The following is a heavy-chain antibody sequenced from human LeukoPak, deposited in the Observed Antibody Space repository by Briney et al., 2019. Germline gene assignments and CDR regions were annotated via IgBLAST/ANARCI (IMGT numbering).Heavy chain of an antibody. D-gene: IGHD6-13*01. J-gene: IGHJ4*02. CDR2: IWYDGSNK. CDR1: GFTFSNNV. Sequence: GRSLRLSCVPSGFTFSNNVMHWVRQAPGKGLEWVAMIWYDGSNKYYADPLRGRFTISRDNSKNTLYLQMNSLRAEDTAVYYCARGGLAAAGIDYWGQGTLVTVSS. CDR3: ARGGLAAAGIDY. V-gene: IGHV3-33*01.